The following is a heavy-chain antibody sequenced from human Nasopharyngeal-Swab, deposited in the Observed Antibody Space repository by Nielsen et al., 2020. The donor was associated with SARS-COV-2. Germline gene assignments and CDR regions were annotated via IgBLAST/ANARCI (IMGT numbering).Heavy chain of an antibody. CDR3: ARAPPESYCDSSGYPPGGVFDI. CDR2: IYYSGST. J-gene: IGHJ3*02. D-gene: IGHD3-22*01. V-gene: IGHV4-59*08. Sequence: WIRQPPGKGLEWIGYIYYSGSTNYNPSLKSRVTISRDTSKNQFSLKLNSVTAADTAMYYCARAPPESYCDSSGYPPGGVFDIWGQGTMVTVSS.